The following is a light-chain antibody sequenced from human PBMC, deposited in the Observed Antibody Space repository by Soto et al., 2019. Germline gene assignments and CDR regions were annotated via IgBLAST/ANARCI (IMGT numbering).Light chain of an antibody. Sequence: VVTQSPLSLPVTPGEPASMSCRASQSLLHTNGINYLHWYLQKPGQSPQLLIYLGSHRASGVPDRFSGSGSGTEYTLRISRVEAEDVGIYYCMQALQKPSTFGQGTKV. CDR3: MQALQKPST. CDR2: LGS. CDR1: QSLLHTNGINY. V-gene: IGKV2-28*01. J-gene: IGKJ1*01.